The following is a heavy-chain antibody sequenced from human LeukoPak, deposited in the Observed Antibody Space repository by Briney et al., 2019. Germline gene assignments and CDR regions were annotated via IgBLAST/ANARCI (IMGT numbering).Heavy chain of an antibody. D-gene: IGHD3-16*02. Sequence: ASVKVSCKASGDTFTSYDINWVRQATGQGLEWMGWMNPNSGNTGYAQKFQGRVTMTRNTSISTAYMELSSLRSEDTAVYYCARGVKGYYYYYMDVWGKGTTVTVSS. V-gene: IGHV1-8*01. CDR2: MNPNSGNT. J-gene: IGHJ6*03. CDR3: ARGVKGYYYYYMDV. CDR1: GDTFTSYD.